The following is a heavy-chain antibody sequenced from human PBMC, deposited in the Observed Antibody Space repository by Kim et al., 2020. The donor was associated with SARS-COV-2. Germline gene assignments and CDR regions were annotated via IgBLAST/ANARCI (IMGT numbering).Heavy chain of an antibody. J-gene: IGHJ4*02. V-gene: IGHV3-23*01. CDR1: GFTFSSYA. Sequence: GGSLRLSCAASGFTFSSYAMSWVRLAPGKGLERVSAISGSGGSTYYADPVKGRFTISRDNTTNTLYLQMNSLRAEDTAVYYCAQKVRGGGYWGQGSLVTVSS. D-gene: IGHD2-15*01. CDR2: ISGSGGST. CDR3: AQKVRGGGY.